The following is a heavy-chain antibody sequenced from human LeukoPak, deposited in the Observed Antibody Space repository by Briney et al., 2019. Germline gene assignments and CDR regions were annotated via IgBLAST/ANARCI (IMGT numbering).Heavy chain of an antibody. CDR3: AKDWGFQFASGSYCDF. Sequence: GGSLRLSCAASRFTFSSYSMNWVRQAPGKGLEWVSYISSSSRTIYYADSVKGRFTISRDNSKNTLYLQMDSPRVGDTAVYYCAKDWGFQFASGSYCDFWGQGTLVTVSS. D-gene: IGHD3-10*01. CDR1: RFTFSSYS. V-gene: IGHV3-48*01. CDR2: ISSSSRTI. J-gene: IGHJ4*02.